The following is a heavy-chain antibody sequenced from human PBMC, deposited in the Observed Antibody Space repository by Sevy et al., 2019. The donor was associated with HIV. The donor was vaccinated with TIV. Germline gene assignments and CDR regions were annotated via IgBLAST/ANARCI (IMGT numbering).Heavy chain of an antibody. CDR3: ATVSVGFWRGYYKSAFDI. CDR1: GYTLTELS. Sequence: ASVKVSCKVSGYTLTELSMHWVRQAPGKGLEWMGGFDPEDGETIYAQKFQGRVTMTEDTSTDTAYMELSSLRSEDTAVYYCATVSVGFWRGYYKSAFDIWGQGTMVTLSS. CDR2: FDPEDGET. V-gene: IGHV1-24*01. J-gene: IGHJ3*02. D-gene: IGHD3-3*01.